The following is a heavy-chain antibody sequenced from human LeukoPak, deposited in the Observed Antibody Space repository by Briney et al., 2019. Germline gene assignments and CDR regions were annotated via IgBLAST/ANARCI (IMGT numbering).Heavy chain of an antibody. V-gene: IGHV3-7*01. CDR1: GFTFSSYW. CDR3: ASSGWFAQSAFDY. D-gene: IGHD6-19*01. Sequence: GGSLRLSCAASGFTFSSYWMSWVRQAPGKGLEWVANIKQDGSEKYYVDSVKGRFTISRDNAKSSLYLQMNSLRAEDTAVYYCASSGWFAQSAFDYWGQGTLVTVSS. J-gene: IGHJ4*02. CDR2: IKQDGSEK.